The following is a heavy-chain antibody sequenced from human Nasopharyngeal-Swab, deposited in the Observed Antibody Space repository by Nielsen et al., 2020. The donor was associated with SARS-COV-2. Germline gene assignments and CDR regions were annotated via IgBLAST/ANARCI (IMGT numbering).Heavy chain of an antibody. J-gene: IGHJ3*02. CDR1: GSTFSSYW. CDR2: INSDGSST. CDR3: ARVQWRDNAFDI. Sequence: GGSLRLSCAASGSTFSSYWMHWVRQAPGKGLVWVSRINSDGSSTSYADSVKGRFTIPRDNTKNTLYLQMNSLRAEDTAVYYCARVQWRDNAFDIWGQGTMVTVSS. D-gene: IGHD6-19*01. V-gene: IGHV3-74*01.